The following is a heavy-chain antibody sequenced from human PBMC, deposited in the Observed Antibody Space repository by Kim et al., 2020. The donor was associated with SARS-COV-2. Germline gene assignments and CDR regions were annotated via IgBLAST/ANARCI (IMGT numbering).Heavy chain of an antibody. CDR1: GFTFSSYE. CDR3: ARDDLRDNFDY. J-gene: IGHJ4*02. Sequence: GGSLRLSCTASGFTFSSYEMNWVRQAPGKGLEWVSYISSSGSKIYYADSVKGRFTISRDNAKNSLYLQMNSLRAEDTAVYYCARDDLRDNFDYWGQGTLVTVSS. V-gene: IGHV3-48*03. CDR2: ISSSGSKI.